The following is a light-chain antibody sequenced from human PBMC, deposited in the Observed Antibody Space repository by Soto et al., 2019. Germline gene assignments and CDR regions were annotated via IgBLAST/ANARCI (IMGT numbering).Light chain of an antibody. Sequence: EIVMTQSPATLSVSPGERATVSCRASQSVSSNLAWYQQKPGQAPRLLIYVASTRATGIPARFSGSGSGTEFTLTISSLQSEDFAVYYCQQYSNWYTFGQGTKLEIK. J-gene: IGKJ2*01. CDR2: VAS. CDR1: QSVSSN. CDR3: QQYSNWYT. V-gene: IGKV3-15*01.